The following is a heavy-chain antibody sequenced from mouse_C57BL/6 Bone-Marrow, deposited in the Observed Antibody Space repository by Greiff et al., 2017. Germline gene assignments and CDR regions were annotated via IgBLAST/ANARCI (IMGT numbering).Heavy chain of an antibody. Sequence: QVQLQQPGAELVQPGASVKLSCKASGYTFTSYWMHWVKQRPGRGLEWIGRIDPNSGGTKYNEKFTSKATLTVDKRSSTAYMQLSSLTYEDSAVYYCARRYDGYLYYYAMDYWGQGTSVTVSS. D-gene: IGHD2-3*01. J-gene: IGHJ4*01. CDR2: IDPNSGGT. CDR1: GYTFTSYW. CDR3: ARRYDGYLYYYAMDY. V-gene: IGHV1-72*01.